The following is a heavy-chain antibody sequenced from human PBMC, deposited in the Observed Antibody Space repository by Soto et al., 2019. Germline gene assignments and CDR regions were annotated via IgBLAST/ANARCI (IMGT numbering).Heavy chain of an antibody. Sequence: QVQLVESGGGVVQPGRSLRLSCAASGFIFSNYVMYWVRQAPRKGLEWVAFMSLDGTTKYYADSVKGRFAISRDNSKNTLYLQMNSLRPEDTGVYYCAREVLWSRYFDYWGQGTLVTVSS. CDR2: MSLDGTTK. CDR1: GFIFSNYV. V-gene: IGHV3-30*09. D-gene: IGHD3-10*01. J-gene: IGHJ4*02. CDR3: AREVLWSRYFDY.